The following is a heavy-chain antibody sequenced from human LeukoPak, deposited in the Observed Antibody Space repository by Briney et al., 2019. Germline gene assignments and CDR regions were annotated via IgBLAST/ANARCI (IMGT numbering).Heavy chain of an antibody. CDR1: GGSISGYY. V-gene: IGHV4-59*08. D-gene: IGHD3-22*01. Sequence: SETLSLTCTVSGGSISGYYWSWIRQPPGKGLEWIGYIFSSGSTNCNPSLKSRVTISEDTSVNQFSLKLSSVTAADTAVYYCARHYYDRSDSYSFDYWGQGTLVTVSS. J-gene: IGHJ4*02. CDR3: ARHYYDRSDSYSFDY. CDR2: IFSSGST.